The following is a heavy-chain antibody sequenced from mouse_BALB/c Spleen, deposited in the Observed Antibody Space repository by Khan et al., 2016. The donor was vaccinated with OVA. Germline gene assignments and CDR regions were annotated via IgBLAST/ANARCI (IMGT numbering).Heavy chain of an antibody. Sequence: EVKLEESGPGLVKPSQSLSLTCTVTGYSITSDYAWNWIRQFPGNKLEWMGYISYSGRTSYNPSLKSRISITRDTSKNQFFLQLNAGTPEDTATYYCARSVTITTVVATDFDYWGQVTTLTVSS. CDR1: GYSITSDYA. CDR3: ARSVTITTVVATDFDY. V-gene: IGHV3-2*02. D-gene: IGHD1-1*01. J-gene: IGHJ2*01. CDR2: ISYSGRT.